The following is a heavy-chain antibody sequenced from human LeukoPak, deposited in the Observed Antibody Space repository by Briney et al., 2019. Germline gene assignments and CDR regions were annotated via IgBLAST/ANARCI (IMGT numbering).Heavy chain of an antibody. V-gene: IGHV4-59*08. Sequence: SETLSLTCTVSGGSISSYYWSWIRQPPGKGLEWIGYIYYSGSTNYNPSLKSRVTISVDTSKNQFSLKLSSVTAADTAVYYCARTRYYDFWSGTGWFDPWGQGTLVTVSS. CDR3: ARTRYYDFWSGTGWFDP. CDR2: IYYSGST. CDR1: GGSISSYY. D-gene: IGHD3-3*01. J-gene: IGHJ5*02.